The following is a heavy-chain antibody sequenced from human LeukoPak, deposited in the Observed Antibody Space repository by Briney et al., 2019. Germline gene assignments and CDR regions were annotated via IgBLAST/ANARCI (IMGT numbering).Heavy chain of an antibody. CDR2: IYHSGST. D-gene: IGHD3-22*01. CDR3: ARGGGVTYYDSTGYLWYFDY. J-gene: IGHJ4*02. Sequence: SETLSLTCTVSGGSISSYYWSWIRQPPGKGLEWIGNIYHSGSTNSNPSLKSRVTMSVDTSKNQFSLKLSSVTAADTAVYYCARGGGVTYYDSTGYLWYFDYWGQGTLVTVSS. CDR1: GGSISSYY. V-gene: IGHV4-59*01.